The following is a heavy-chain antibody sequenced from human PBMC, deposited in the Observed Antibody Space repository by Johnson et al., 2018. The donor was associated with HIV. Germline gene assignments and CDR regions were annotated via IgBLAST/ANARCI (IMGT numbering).Heavy chain of an antibody. Sequence: VQLVESGGGVVQSGRSLGLSCPASGFNVSTNNMNWVRQAPGKGLEWVSVTYSGGSTYYLDSVKGRFTISRDNGRNSLYLQMNSLRAEDTAVYYCARKGDAFDIWGQGTKVTVSS. CDR2: TYSGGST. V-gene: IGHV3-66*01. CDR3: ARKGDAFDI. J-gene: IGHJ3*02. CDR1: GFNVSTNN.